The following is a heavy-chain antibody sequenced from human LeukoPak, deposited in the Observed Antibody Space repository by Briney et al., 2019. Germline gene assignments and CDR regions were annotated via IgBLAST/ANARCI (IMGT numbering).Heavy chain of an antibody. J-gene: IGHJ4*02. CDR3: VGQNYFDY. V-gene: IGHV3-9*01. CDR1: GFTFDDYA. Sequence: GGSLRLSCAASGFTFDDYAMHWVRQAPGKGLEWVSGISWNSGNRVYADSVKGRFTISRDNAKNSLYLQMNSLRAEDTAIHYCVGQNYFDYWGRGTLVTVSS. CDR2: ISWNSGNR.